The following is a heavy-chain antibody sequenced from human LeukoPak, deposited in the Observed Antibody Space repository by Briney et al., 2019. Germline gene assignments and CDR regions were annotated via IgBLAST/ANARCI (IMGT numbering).Heavy chain of an antibody. V-gene: IGHV1-46*01. CDR2: INPSGGST. J-gene: IGHJ4*02. Sequence: ASVKVSCKASGYTFTSYYMHWVRQAPGQRLEWMGIINPSGGSTSYAQKFQGRVTMTRDTSTSTVYMELSSLRSEDTTVYYCARERSGIAAAGSKYYFDYWGQGTLVTVSS. D-gene: IGHD6-13*01. CDR3: ARERSGIAAAGSKYYFDY. CDR1: GYTFTSYY.